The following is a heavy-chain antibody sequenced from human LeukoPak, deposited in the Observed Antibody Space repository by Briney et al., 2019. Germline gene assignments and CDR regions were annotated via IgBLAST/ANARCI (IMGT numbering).Heavy chain of an antibody. CDR3: ARSGWGSRPRLVRALGY. CDR1: GGSFSGYY. V-gene: IGHV4-34*01. J-gene: IGHJ4*02. D-gene: IGHD3-16*01. CDR2: INHSGST. Sequence: PSETLSLTCAVYGGSFSGYYWSWIRQPPGKGLEWIGEINHSGSTNYNPSLKRRVTISVDTSKNQFSLKLSSVTAADTAVYYCARSGWGSRPRLVRALGYWGQGTLVTVSS.